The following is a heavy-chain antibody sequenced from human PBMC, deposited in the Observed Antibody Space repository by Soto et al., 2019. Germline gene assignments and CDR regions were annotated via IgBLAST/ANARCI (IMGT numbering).Heavy chain of an antibody. CDR1: GGSIGDYY. J-gene: IGHJ6*02. D-gene: IGHD6-13*01. CDR2: IYYTGST. Sequence: PSETLSLTCTVSGGSIGDYYWTWIRQPPGKGLEWIGYIYYTGSTNYSPSLKSRVTMSVDTSRNQFSLKLSSVTAADTALYYCARDKIAAAGGAYYNYGMDVWGQGTTVTVSS. V-gene: IGHV4-59*01. CDR3: ARDKIAAAGGAYYNYGMDV.